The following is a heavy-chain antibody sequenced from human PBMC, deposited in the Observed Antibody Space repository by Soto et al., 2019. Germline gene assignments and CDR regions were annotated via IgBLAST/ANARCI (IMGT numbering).Heavy chain of an antibody. J-gene: IGHJ4*02. Sequence: QVQLVQSGAEVKRPGASVKVSCKASGYTFTTYGFNWVRQAPGQGLEWMGWISPYNGDTNDAQNFQGRVPLTTGTTTSTAYMELRSLTSDDTAVYYCARTPRAQMIVLEAATRFDYWGQGTLVTVSS. D-gene: IGHD2-15*01. CDR3: ARTPRAQMIVLEAATRFDY. CDR2: ISPYNGDT. CDR1: GYTFTTYG. V-gene: IGHV1-18*04.